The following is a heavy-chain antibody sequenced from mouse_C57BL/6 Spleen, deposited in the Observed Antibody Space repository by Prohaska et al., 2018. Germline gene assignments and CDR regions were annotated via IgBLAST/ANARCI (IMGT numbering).Heavy chain of an antibody. D-gene: IGHD1-1*01. Sequence: QVQLQQPGAELVKPGASVKLSCKASGYTFTSYWMQWVKQRPGQGLEWIGEIDPSDSYTNYNQKFKGKATLTVDTSSSTAYMQLSSLTSEDSAVYYCARRNYYGSSSGLYFDYWGQGTTLTVSS. V-gene: IGHV1-50*01. CDR3: ARRNYYGSSSGLYFDY. CDR2: IDPSDSYT. CDR1: GYTFTSYW. J-gene: IGHJ2*01.